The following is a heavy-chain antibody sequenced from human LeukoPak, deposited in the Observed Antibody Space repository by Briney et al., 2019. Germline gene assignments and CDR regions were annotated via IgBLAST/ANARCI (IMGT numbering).Heavy chain of an antibody. CDR3: ATIGYCTNGVCT. CDR2: INPSGGST. J-gene: IGHJ5*02. V-gene: IGHV1-46*01. Sequence: ASEKVSCKASGYTFTSYYMHWVRQAPGQGLEWMGIINPSGGSTSYAQKFQGRVTMTRDTSTSTVYMELSSLRSEDTAVYYCATIGYCTNGVCTWGQGTLVTVSS. D-gene: IGHD2-8*01. CDR1: GYTFTSYY.